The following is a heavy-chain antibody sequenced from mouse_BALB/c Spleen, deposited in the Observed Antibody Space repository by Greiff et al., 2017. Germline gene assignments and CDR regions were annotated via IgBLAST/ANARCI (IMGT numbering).Heavy chain of an antibody. D-gene: IGHD1-1*01. V-gene: IGHV3-6*02. CDR2: ISYDGSN. J-gene: IGHJ1*01. Sequence: ESGPGLVKPSQSLSLTCSVTGYSITSGYYWNWIRQFPGNKLEWMGYISYDGSNNYNPSLKNRISITRDTSKNQFFLKLNSVTTEDTATYYCARDRGYGSSSYWYFDVWGAGTTVTVSS. CDR1: GYSITSGYY. CDR3: ARDRGYGSSSYWYFDV.